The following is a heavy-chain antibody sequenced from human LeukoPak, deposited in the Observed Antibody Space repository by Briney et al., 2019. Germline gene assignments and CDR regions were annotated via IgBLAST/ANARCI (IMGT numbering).Heavy chain of an antibody. D-gene: IGHD6-6*01. Sequence: GGSLRLSCAASGFTFDDYAMHWVRQAPGKGLEWVSGISWNSGVIGYADSVKGRFTISRDNAKNSLYLQMNSLRPEDMAFYYCTKAGVHGFDYWGQGTLVTVSS. V-gene: IGHV3-9*03. CDR2: ISWNSGVI. CDR1: GFTFDDYA. CDR3: TKAGVHGFDY. J-gene: IGHJ4*02.